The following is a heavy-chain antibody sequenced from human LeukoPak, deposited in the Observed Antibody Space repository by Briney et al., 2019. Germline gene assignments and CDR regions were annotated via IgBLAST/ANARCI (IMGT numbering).Heavy chain of an antibody. D-gene: IGHD7-27*01. CDR3: ARVPGDHNYFDY. CDR2: IYSSGST. Sequence: PSETLSLTCSVSAGSINNHFWSWIRQPPGKGLQWIGYIYSSGSTTYNPSLKSRVTISVDTSKNQFSLRLNSVSAADTAVYYCARVPGDHNYFDYWGQGTLVTVSS. V-gene: IGHV4-59*11. CDR1: AGSINNHF. J-gene: IGHJ4*02.